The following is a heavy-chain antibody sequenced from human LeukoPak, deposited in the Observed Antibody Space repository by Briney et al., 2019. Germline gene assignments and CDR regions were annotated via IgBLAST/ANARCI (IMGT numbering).Heavy chain of an antibody. CDR1: GGSFSGYY. CDR3: ARERPTYDFWSGYYRTHYFDY. V-gene: IGHV4-4*07. J-gene: IGHJ4*02. CDR2: IYTSGST. D-gene: IGHD3-3*01. Sequence: SETLSLTCAVYGGSFSGYYWSWIRQPAGKGLEWIGRIYTSGSTNYNPSLKSRVTISVDTSKNQFSLKLSSVTAADTAVYYCARERPTYDFWSGYYRTHYFDYWGQGTLVTVSS.